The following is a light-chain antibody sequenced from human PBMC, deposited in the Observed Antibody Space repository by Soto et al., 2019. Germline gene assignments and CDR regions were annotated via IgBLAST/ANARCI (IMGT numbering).Light chain of an antibody. J-gene: IGKJ1*01. CDR3: HQYDTSPRT. CDR2: AAS. CDR1: QSLSSGY. V-gene: IGKV3-20*01. Sequence: EIVLTQSPGTLSLSPGERATLSCRASQSLSSGYLAWYQQKPGQAPRILIYAASSRATGIPDRFSGSGSGTDFTLTISRLELEDFAVYYCHQYDTSPRTFGQGTKVEI.